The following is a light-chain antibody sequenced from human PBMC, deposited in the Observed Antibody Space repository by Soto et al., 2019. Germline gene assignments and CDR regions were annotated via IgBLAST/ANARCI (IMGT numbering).Light chain of an antibody. CDR2: EVS. V-gene: IGLV2-14*01. CDR3: SSYTSSSLYL. CDR1: SIDVGGYIY. J-gene: IGLJ1*01. Sequence: QSVLTHPASVSGSPGQSITISCTGTSIDVGGYIYVSWYQQRPGKAPKLMIYEVSNRPLGVSNRFSGSKSGNTASLTISGLPAEDEAHYYCSSYTSSSLYLFGTGTKVTVL.